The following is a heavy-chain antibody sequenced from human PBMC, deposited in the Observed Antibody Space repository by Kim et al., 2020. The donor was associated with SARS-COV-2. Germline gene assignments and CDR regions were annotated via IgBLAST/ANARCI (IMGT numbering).Heavy chain of an antibody. CDR2: ISGSGGST. V-gene: IGHV3-23*01. CDR1: GFTFSNYA. J-gene: IGHJ1*01. D-gene: IGHD2-2*01. CDR3: AKDLRCSSTSCSGYFQH. Sequence: GGSLRLSCAASGFTFSNYAMSWVRQAPGKGLEWVSIISGSGGSTYYADSVRGRFTISRDNSKNTLYLEVNSLRAEDTAVYYCAKDLRCSSTSCSGYFQH.